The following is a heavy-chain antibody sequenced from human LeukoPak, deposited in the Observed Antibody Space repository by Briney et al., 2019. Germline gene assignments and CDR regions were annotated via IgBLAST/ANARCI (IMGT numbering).Heavy chain of an antibody. CDR3: TRNDYGDFQFDYGMDV. CDR1: GFTFGDYA. Sequence: GGSLRLSCTASGFTFGDYAMSWVRQAPGKGLEWVGFIRSKAYGGTTEYAASVKGRFTISRDDSKSIAYLQMNSLKTEDTAVYYYTRNDYGDFQFDYGMDVWGQGTTVTVSS. D-gene: IGHD4-17*01. CDR2: IRSKAYGGTT. V-gene: IGHV3-49*04. J-gene: IGHJ6*02.